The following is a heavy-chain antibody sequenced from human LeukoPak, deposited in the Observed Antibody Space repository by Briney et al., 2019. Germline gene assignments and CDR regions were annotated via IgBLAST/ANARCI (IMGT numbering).Heavy chain of an antibody. CDR3: TTEADVDTSMVSGGEGY. V-gene: IGHV3-15*01. CDR1: GFTFSNAR. CDR2: IKSKTDGGTI. Sequence: AGGSLRLSCAASGFTFSNARMTWVRQAPGKGLEWVGRIKSKTDGGTIEYAAPVKGRFTISRDDSKNTLYLRMNSLKTEDTAVYYCTTEADVDTSMVSGGEGYWGQGTLVTVSS. J-gene: IGHJ4*02. D-gene: IGHD5-18*01.